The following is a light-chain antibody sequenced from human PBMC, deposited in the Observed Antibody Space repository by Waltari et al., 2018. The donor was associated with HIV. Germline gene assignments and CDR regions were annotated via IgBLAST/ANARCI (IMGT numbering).Light chain of an antibody. CDR3: ASYAGRNTLV. CDR2: RNK. J-gene: IGLJ2*01. CDR1: GSNIGSNS. V-gene: IGLV1-47*01. Sequence: QSILTQPPSTSGTPGQRVTISCSGSGSNIGSNSVSWYQLLLGTAPKLLIYRNKQRPSGVPDRFAGSKSATSASLAIGGLRSEDEANYYCASYAGRNTLVFGGGTKLTVL.